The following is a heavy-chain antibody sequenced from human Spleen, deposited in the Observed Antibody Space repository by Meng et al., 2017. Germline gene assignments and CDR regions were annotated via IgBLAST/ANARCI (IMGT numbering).Heavy chain of an antibody. J-gene: IGHJ3*02. Sequence: SETLSLTCTVSGDSISNSNYYWGWIRQPPGKGLEWIGSIYYSGSTYYNPSLKSRVTMSVDTSKNQFSLKLSSVTAADTAVYYCASRNYYDSSGYYYVYAFDIWGQGTMVTVSS. CDR1: GDSISNSNYY. CDR2: IYYSGST. D-gene: IGHD3-22*01. V-gene: IGHV4-39*07. CDR3: ASRNYYDSSGYYYVYAFDI.